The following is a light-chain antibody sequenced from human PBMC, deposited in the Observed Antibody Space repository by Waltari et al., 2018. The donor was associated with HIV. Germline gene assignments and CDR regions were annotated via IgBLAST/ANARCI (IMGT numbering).Light chain of an antibody. Sequence: IVLTQSPGPLSLSPGDRATLSCRASQSLTRNFLARYQQTRGQAPRLLIYDASTRATGIPARFSGGGSGTDFTLTISRLEPEDFAVYYWLQYGSSWYTFGQGTNLDI. CDR1: QSLTRNF. J-gene: IGKJ2*01. CDR2: DAS. CDR3: LQYGSSWYT. V-gene: IGKV3-20*01.